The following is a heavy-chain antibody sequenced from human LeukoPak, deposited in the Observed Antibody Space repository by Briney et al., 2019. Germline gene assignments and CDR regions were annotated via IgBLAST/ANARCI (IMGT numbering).Heavy chain of an antibody. CDR1: GFTFSSYG. CDR2: ISYDGSNK. J-gene: IGHJ6*02. Sequence: GGSLRLSCAASGFTFSSYGMHWVRQAPGKGLEWVAVISYDGSNKYYADSVKGRFTISRDNSKNTLYLQMNSLRAEDTAVYYCAKTMETIEFGMDVWGQGTTVTVSS. D-gene: IGHD4/OR15-4a*01. CDR3: AKTMETIEFGMDV. V-gene: IGHV3-30*18.